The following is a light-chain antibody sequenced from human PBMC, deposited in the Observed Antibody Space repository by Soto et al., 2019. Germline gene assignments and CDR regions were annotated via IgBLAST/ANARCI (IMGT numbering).Light chain of an antibody. Sequence: QSVLSQPASVSGSPGQSITISCTGTSSDVGGYNYVSWYQQHPGKAPKLMIYEVSNRPSGVSNRFSGSKSGNTASLTISGLQAEDEADYYCTSYTSDRILIFGGGTKLTVL. J-gene: IGLJ2*01. CDR1: SSDVGGYNY. CDR2: EVS. CDR3: TSYTSDRILI. V-gene: IGLV2-14*01.